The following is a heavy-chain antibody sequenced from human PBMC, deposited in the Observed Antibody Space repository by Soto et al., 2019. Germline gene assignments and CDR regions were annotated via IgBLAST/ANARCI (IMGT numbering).Heavy chain of an antibody. Sequence: PGESLKSSCKGSGYSFTSYWIGWVRQMPGKGLEWMGIIYPGDSDTRYSPSFQGQVTISADKSISTAYLQWSSLKASDTAMYYCARHGGDCSSTSCYNLPPPHYYYGMDVWGQGTTVTVSS. D-gene: IGHD2-2*02. CDR1: GYSFTSYW. CDR2: IYPGDSDT. J-gene: IGHJ6*02. V-gene: IGHV5-51*01. CDR3: ARHGGDCSSTSCYNLPPPHYYYGMDV.